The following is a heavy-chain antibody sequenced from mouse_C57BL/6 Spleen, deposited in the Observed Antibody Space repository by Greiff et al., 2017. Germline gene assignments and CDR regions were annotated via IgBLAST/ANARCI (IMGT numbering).Heavy chain of an antibody. J-gene: IGHJ2*01. CDR1: GFTFSSYG. CDR2: ISSGGSYT. D-gene: IGHD4-1*01. V-gene: IGHV5-6*01. CDR3: ARGTGAYYFDY. Sequence: EVQGVESGGDLVKPGGSLKLSCAASGFTFSSYGMSWVRQTPDKRLEWVATISSGGSYTYYPDSVKGRVTISRDNAKNTLYLQMSSLKSEDTAMYYCARGTGAYYFDYWGQGTTLTVSS.